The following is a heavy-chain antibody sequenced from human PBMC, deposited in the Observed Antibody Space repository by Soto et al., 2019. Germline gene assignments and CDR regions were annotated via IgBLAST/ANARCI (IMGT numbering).Heavy chain of an antibody. V-gene: IGHV3-15*01. D-gene: IGHD5-18*01. CDR2: IKNKADGGTT. CDR3: TTNPVGYRYFDY. Sequence: EVQLVESGGGLVQPGGSLRLSCAASGFSVTNAWMSWVRQAPGKGLELVGRIKNKADGGTTDYTAPVKGRFTISRDDSKNTLDLQMNSLRIEDTAVYYCTTNPVGYRYFDYWGQGTLVTVSS. J-gene: IGHJ4*02. CDR1: GFSVTNAW.